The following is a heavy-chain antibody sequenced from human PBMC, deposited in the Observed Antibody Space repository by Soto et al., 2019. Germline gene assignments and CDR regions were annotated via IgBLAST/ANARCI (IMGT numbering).Heavy chain of an antibody. CDR1: GYSFTSYW. CDR3: ARDSSGSKMMDNWFDX. D-gene: IGHD6-19*01. V-gene: IGHV5-51*01. CDR2: IYHGDSDT. Sequence: GESLKISWKGSGYSFTSYWIGWVRQMPGKGLELMVIIYHGDSDTRYSPSFQGQVTISADKSISTAYLQWSSLNASDTAMYYCARDSSGSKMMDNWFDXWGQGTLVTVSX. J-gene: IGHJ5*02.